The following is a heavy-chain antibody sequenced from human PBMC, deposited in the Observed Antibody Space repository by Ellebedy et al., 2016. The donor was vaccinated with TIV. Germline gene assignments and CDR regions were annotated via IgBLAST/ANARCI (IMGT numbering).Heavy chain of an antibody. CDR1: GATFSAYA. CDR3: AWGLQLYNWFDP. Sequence: SVKVSXKASGATFSAYAISWLRQAPGQGLEWIGGIIPIFDTSKYAQRLQGRVTITADRSTNTAYMELSGLRSDDTAVYYCAWGLQLYNWFDPWGQGTLVTVSS. V-gene: IGHV1-69*06. D-gene: IGHD2-15*01. J-gene: IGHJ5*02. CDR2: IIPIFDTS.